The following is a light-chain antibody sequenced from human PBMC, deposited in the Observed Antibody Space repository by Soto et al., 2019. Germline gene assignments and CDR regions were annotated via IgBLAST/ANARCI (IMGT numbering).Light chain of an antibody. CDR3: QQYSNWPPIT. J-gene: IGKJ5*01. CDR2: DTS. Sequence: EIVLTQSPATLSLSPGERATLSCRASQNVANYLDWYQQKPGQGPRLLIYDTSTRATGIPARFSGSGSGTEFTLTISSLQSEDFAVYYCQQYSNWPPITFGQGTRLEIK. CDR1: QNVANY. V-gene: IGKV3-15*01.